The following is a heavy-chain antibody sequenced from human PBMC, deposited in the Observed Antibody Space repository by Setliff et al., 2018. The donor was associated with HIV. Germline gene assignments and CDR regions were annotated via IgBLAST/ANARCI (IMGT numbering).Heavy chain of an antibody. CDR2: FDPEYDKT. CDR3: ATRAYDSSGYLRSRVSGAAFDI. CDR1: GYTLTELS. Sequence: ASVKVSCKVSGYTLTELSIHWVRQAPGKGLEWMGGFDPEYDKTFYAQKFQGRVTMSGDTSTDTAYMELTSLRFEDTAVYYCATRAYDSSGYLRSRVSGAAFDIWGQGTMGTVS. D-gene: IGHD3-22*01. V-gene: IGHV1-24*01. J-gene: IGHJ3*02.